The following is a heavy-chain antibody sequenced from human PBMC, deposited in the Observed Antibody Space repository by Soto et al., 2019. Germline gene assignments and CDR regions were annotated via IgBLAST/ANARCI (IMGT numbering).Heavy chain of an antibody. D-gene: IGHD4-4*01. Sequence: PGGSLRLSCAASGFTFSSYGMHWVRQAPGKGLEWVAVISYDGSNKYYADSVKGRFTISRDNSKNTLYLQMNSLRAEDTAVYYCAKHRSNDYYYYYYMDVWGKGTTVTVSS. CDR2: ISYDGSNK. CDR3: AKHRSNDYYYYYYMDV. J-gene: IGHJ6*03. CDR1: GFTFSSYG. V-gene: IGHV3-30*18.